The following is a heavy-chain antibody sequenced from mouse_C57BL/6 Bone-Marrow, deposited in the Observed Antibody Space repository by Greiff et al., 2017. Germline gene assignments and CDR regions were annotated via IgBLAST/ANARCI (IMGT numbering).Heavy chain of an antibody. Sequence: EVQLVESGPGLVKPSQSLSLTCSVTGYSITSGYYWNWIRQFPGNKLEWMGYISYDGSNNYNPSLKNRISIPRDTSKNQFFLKLNSVTTEDTATYYCARDPNWDYWGQGTTLTVSS. V-gene: IGHV3-6*01. J-gene: IGHJ2*01. CDR1: GYSITSGYY. D-gene: IGHD4-1*01. CDR2: ISYDGSN. CDR3: ARDPNWDY.